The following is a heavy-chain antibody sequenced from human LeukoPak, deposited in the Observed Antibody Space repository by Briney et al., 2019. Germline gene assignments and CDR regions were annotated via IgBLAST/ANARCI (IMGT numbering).Heavy chain of an antibody. V-gene: IGHV1-2*02. Sequence: ASVKVSCKASGYTFTGYYMHWVRQAPGQGLEWMGWINPNSGGTNYAQKFQGRVTMTRDTSISTAYMELSRLRSDDTAVYYCARDRGPSGYFDYWGQGTLVTVSP. CDR3: ARDRGPSGYFDY. D-gene: IGHD3/OR15-3a*01. J-gene: IGHJ4*02. CDR1: GYTFTGYY. CDR2: INPNSGGT.